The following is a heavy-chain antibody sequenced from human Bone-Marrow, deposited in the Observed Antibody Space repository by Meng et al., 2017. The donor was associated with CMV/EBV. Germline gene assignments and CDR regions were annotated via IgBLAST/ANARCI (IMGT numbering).Heavy chain of an antibody. CDR1: GYTFTGYY. V-gene: IGHV3-13*01. D-gene: IGHD2-15*01. CDR2: IGTAGDT. J-gene: IGHJ3*02. CDR3: ARGAGGGAFDI. Sequence: SCKASGYTFTGYYMHWVRQATGKGLEWVSAIGTAGDTYYPGSVKGRFTISRENAKNSLYLQMNSLRAGDTAVYYCARGAGGGAFDIWGQGTMVTVSS.